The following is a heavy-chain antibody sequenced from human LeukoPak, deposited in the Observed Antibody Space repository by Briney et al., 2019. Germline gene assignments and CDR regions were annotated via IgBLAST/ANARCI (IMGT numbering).Heavy chain of an antibody. CDR3: ARIWLRQDYYYMDV. Sequence: EASVKVSCKASGYTFTGYYIHWVRQAPGQGLERMGRINPKSGGTNYAQRFQGRVTMTRDTAISTAHMELSSLRSDDTAVYYCARIWLRQDYYYMDVWGKGTTVTVSS. CDR1: GYTFTGYY. V-gene: IGHV1-2*06. CDR2: INPKSGGT. J-gene: IGHJ6*03. D-gene: IGHD3-9*01.